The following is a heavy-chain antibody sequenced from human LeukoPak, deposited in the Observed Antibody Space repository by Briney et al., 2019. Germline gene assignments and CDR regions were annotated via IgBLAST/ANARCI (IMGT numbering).Heavy chain of an antibody. CDR3: AKDPGRLTTGGWFDP. D-gene: IGHD4-17*01. CDR1: GFTFSSYG. J-gene: IGHJ5*02. Sequence: GGSLRLSCAASGFTFSSYGMHWVRQAPGKGLEWVAVISYDGGNKYYADSVKGRFTISRDNSTNTLYLQMNSLRAEDTAVYYCAKDPGRLTTGGWFDPWGQGKLVTVSS. CDR2: ISYDGGNK. V-gene: IGHV3-30*18.